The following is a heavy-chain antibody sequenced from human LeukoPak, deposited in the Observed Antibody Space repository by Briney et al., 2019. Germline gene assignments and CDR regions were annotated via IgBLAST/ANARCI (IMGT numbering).Heavy chain of an antibody. D-gene: IGHD2-2*01. J-gene: IGHJ4*02. CDR3: FVVVPAAPGDFDY. CDR1: GFILSSYN. CDR2: IDSSGTTI. V-gene: IGHV3-48*04. Sequence: GGSLRLSCAVSGFILSSYNMNWVRQAPGKGLEWVSYIDSSGTTIYYADSVKGRFTISGDNAKNSLYLQMNSLRAEDTAVYYCFVVVPAAPGDFDYWGQGTLVTVSS.